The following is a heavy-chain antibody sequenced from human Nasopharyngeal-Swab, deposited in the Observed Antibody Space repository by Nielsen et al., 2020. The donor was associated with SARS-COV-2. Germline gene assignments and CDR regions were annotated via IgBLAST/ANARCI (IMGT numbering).Heavy chain of an antibody. CDR3: AKAGGITMIVVVRRYYFDY. CDR1: GFTFSSYA. CDR2: ISGSGGST. Sequence: GESLKISCVASGFTFSSYAMSWVRQAPGKGLEWVSAISGSGGSTYYADSVKGRFTISRDNSKNTLYLQMNSLRAEDTAVYYCAKAGGITMIVVVRRYYFDYWGQGTLVTVSS. V-gene: IGHV3-23*01. J-gene: IGHJ4*02. D-gene: IGHD3-22*01.